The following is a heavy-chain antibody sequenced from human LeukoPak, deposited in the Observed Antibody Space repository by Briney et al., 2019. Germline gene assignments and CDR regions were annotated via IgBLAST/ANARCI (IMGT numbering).Heavy chain of an antibody. D-gene: IGHD5-24*01. CDR2: IHDSGST. CDR1: GGSVSSYY. Sequence: SETLSLTCTVSGGSVSSYYWSWIRQPPGKGLEWIGYIHDSGSTNSNPSLKSRVTISMETSKNQFSLKLTSVNAADTALNSFAIGEVDGPDNWGQGTMVSVSS. CDR3: AIGEVDGPDN. J-gene: IGHJ4*03. V-gene: IGHV4-59*02.